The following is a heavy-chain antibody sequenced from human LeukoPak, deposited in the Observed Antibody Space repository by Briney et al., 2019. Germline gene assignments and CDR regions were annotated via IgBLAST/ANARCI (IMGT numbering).Heavy chain of an antibody. D-gene: IGHD3-10*01. CDR2: IRSTANGYAT. J-gene: IGHJ4*02. V-gene: IGHV3-73*01. Sequence: TGGSLRLSCAASGFTFSGSALHWVRQASGKGLEWVGRIRSTANGYATAYAASVKGRFTISRDDSKNTAYLQMDSLKTEDTAVXXXXGNYYGSGSYADFDYWGQGTLVTVSS. CDR3: XGNYYGSGSYADFDY. CDR1: GFTFSGSA.